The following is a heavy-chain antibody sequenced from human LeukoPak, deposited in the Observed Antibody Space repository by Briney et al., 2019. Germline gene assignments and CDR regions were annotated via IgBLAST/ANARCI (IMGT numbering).Heavy chain of an antibody. CDR2: IYYSGST. CDR3: ARDAGVLRYFDWSTDAFDI. D-gene: IGHD3-9*01. J-gene: IGHJ3*02. V-gene: IGHV4-59*01. Sequence: PSETLSLTCTVSGGSISSYYWSWIRQPPGKGLEWIGYIYYSGSTNYNPSLKSRVAISVDTSKNQFSLKLSSVTAADTAVYYCARDAGVLRYFDWSTDAFDIWGQGTMVTVSS. CDR1: GGSISSYY.